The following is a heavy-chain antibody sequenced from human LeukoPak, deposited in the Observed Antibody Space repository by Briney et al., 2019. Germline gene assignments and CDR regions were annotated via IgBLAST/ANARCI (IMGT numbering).Heavy chain of an antibody. J-gene: IGHJ4*02. D-gene: IGHD6-13*01. V-gene: IGHV3-30*18. CDR3: AKARYSGLNTLDY. CDR2: ISYDGSYK. CDR1: EFTFSTYG. Sequence: GGSLRLSCAASEFTFSTYGMQGVRQAPGKGLEWVAVISYDGSYKFYADSVKGRFTISRDNSKSTLYLQMNSLRAEDTAVYYCAKARYSGLNTLDYWGQGTLVTVSS.